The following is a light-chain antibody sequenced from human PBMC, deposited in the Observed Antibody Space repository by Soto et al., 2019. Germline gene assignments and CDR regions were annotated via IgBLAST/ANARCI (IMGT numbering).Light chain of an antibody. J-gene: IGKJ4*01. V-gene: IGKV3-20*01. Sequence: EIVLKQSPGTLSLSPGERATLSCRASQSVSSGYLAWYQQKPGQAPRLLIYAASSRATGIPDRFSGSVSGTEFTLTISRLEPEDIAVFYCHQYGTSPATFGGGTAVEIK. CDR1: QSVSSGY. CDR2: AAS. CDR3: HQYGTSPAT.